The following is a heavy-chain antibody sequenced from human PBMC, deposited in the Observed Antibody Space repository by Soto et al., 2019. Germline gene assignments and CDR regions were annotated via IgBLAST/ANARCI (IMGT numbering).Heavy chain of an antibody. CDR1: GFTFSIYA. V-gene: IGHV3-30-3*01. CDR3: AREYSDGWFDP. D-gene: IGHD2-21*01. CDR2: ISYDGSNK. J-gene: IGHJ5*02. Sequence: PGGSLRLSCAASGFTFSIYAMHWVRQAPGKGLEWVAVISYDGSNKYYADSVKGRFTISRDNSKNTVYLQMNNLKAEDSAVYYYAREYSDGWFDPWGQGTRVTVTS.